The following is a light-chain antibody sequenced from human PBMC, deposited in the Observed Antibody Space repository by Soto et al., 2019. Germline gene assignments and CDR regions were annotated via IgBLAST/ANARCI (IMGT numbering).Light chain of an antibody. V-gene: IGKV3-20*01. CDR3: QQYGT. J-gene: IGKJ4*01. CDR1: QSVSSR. Sequence: ILMTQSPGTLSLSPGERATLSCRASQSVSSRLAWYQQKPGKAPRLLIYGASSRATGIPDRFSGSGSATDFTLTISRLEPEDVAVYYCQQYGTFGGGTKVDIK. CDR2: GAS.